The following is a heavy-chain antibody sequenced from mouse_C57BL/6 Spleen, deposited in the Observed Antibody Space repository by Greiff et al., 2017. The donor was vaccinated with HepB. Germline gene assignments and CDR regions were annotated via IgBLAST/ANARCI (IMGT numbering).Heavy chain of an antibody. Sequence: VKLVESGPGLVQPSQSLSITCTVSGFSLTSYGVHWVRQSPGKGLEWLGVIWRGGSTDYNAAFMSRLSITKDNSKSQVFFKMNSLQADDTAIYYCAKKHLITTALDVWGTGTTVTVSS. CDR1: GFSLTSYG. V-gene: IGHV2-5*01. CDR3: AKKHLITTALDV. CDR2: IWRGGST. J-gene: IGHJ1*03. D-gene: IGHD1-1*01.